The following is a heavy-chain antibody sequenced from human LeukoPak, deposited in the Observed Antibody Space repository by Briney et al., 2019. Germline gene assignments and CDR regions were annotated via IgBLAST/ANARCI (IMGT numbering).Heavy chain of an antibody. V-gene: IGHV1-2*02. J-gene: IGHJ5*02. Sequence: ASVKVSFETSGYTFTGYYIHWVRQAPGQGLEWMGWINPNSGGTNYAQKFQDRVTMTRDTSINTAYMEPSGLRSDDTAVYYCARDTWSGYTSAWYGTWGQGTLVAVSS. D-gene: IGHD6-19*01. CDR2: INPNSGGT. CDR3: ARDTWSGYTSAWYGT. CDR1: GYTFTGYY.